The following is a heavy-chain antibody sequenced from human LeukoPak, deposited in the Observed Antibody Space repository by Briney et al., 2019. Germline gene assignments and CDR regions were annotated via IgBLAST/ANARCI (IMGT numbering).Heavy chain of an antibody. CDR1: GYTFTSYD. V-gene: IGHV1-8*01. Sequence: ASVKVSCKASGYTFTSYDINWVRQATGQGLEWMGWMNPNSGNTGYAQKFQGRITMTRNTSISTAYMELSRLRSDDTAVYYCARAGLGDVSLDYWGQGTLVTVSS. D-gene: IGHD2-21*01. CDR2: MNPNSGNT. CDR3: ARAGLGDVSLDY. J-gene: IGHJ4*02.